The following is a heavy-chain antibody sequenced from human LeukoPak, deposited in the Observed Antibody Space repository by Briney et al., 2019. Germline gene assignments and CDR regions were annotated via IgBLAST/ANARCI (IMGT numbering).Heavy chain of an antibody. CDR3: ARAAQTIFGVVITHFDY. CDR1: GGSISSYY. V-gene: IGHV4-59*12. CDR2: IYYSGST. Sequence: PSETLSLTCTVSGGSISSYYWSWIRQPPGKGLEWIGYIYYSGSTNYNPSLKSRVTISVDTSKNQFSLKLSSVTAADTAVYYCARAAQTIFGVVITHFDYWGQGTLVTVSS. J-gene: IGHJ4*02. D-gene: IGHD3-3*01.